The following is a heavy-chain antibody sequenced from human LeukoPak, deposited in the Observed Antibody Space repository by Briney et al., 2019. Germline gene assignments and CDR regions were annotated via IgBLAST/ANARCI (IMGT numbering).Heavy chain of an antibody. J-gene: IGHJ4*02. CDR1: GFTFSAYG. V-gene: IGHV3-30*02. CDR3: AARGLVVVTANSPSDY. Sequence: GGSLRLSCAASGFTFSAYGMHWVRQAPGKGLEWVSFIRYDGSNKYYADSVKGRFTISRDNSKNTLYLQMNSLRAEDTAVYYCAARGLVVVTANSPSDYWGQGTLVTVSS. CDR2: IRYDGSNK. D-gene: IGHD2-21*02.